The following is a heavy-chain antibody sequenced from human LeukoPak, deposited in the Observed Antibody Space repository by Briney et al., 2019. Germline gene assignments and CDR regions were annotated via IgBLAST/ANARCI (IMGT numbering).Heavy chain of an antibody. V-gene: IGHV3-74*01. CDR1: GNYW. D-gene: IGHD5-24*01. Sequence: GGSLRLSCAASGNYWMHWVRQAPVKGLVWVSRIKGDGSYTNYADSVKGRFTISRDNAKNTLYLQMNSLRAEDTAVYYCARDGDAYNFDYWGQGALVTVSS. J-gene: IGHJ4*02. CDR3: ARDGDAYNFDY. CDR2: IKGDGSYT.